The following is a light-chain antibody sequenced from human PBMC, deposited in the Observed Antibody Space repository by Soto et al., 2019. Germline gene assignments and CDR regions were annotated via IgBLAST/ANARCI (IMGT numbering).Light chain of an antibody. J-gene: IGKJ1*01. CDR3: QQYGSSLWT. Sequence: EIVLTQSPGTLSLSPGERATLSCRASQSVSSSYLAWYQQKPGQAPRLLIYGASNRATGIPDRFSGSGSGTYVNLTISRLEPEDFAVYYCQQYGSSLWTVGQGTKVEVK. V-gene: IGKV3-20*01. CDR2: GAS. CDR1: QSVSSSY.